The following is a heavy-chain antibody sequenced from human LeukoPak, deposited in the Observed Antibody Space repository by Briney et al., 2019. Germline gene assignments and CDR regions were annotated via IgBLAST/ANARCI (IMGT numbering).Heavy chain of an antibody. Sequence: ASVKVSCKTSGFTFTIYAMHWVRQAPGQSLEWMGWINAGNGNTKYSQKFQGRVTITRDTSASTAYMELSSLRSEDTAVYYCAREAWGSSCSDYWGQGTLVTVSP. D-gene: IGHD6-13*01. J-gene: IGHJ4*02. CDR2: INAGNGNT. V-gene: IGHV1-3*01. CDR1: GFTFTIYA. CDR3: AREAWGSSCSDY.